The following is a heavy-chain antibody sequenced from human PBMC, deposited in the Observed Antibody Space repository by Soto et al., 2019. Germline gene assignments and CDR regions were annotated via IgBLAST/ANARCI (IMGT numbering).Heavy chain of an antibody. CDR1: GFTFSSYA. D-gene: IGHD2-2*01. V-gene: IGHV3-23*01. J-gene: IGHJ4*02. Sequence: GGSLRLSCAASGFTFSSYAMSWVRQAPGKGLEWVSAISGSGGSTYYADSVKGRFTISRDNSKNTLYLQMNSLRAEDTAVYYCAKPLSPYIVVVPAAVDYWGQGILVTVSS. CDR3: AKPLSPYIVVVPAAVDY. CDR2: ISGSGGST.